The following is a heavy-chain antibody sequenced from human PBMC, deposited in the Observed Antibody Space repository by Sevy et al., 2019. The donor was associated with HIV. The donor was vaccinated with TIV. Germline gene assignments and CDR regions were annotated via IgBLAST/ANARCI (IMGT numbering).Heavy chain of an antibody. CDR2: INPNSGGT. Sequence: ASVKVSCKASGYTFTGYYMHWVRPAPGQGLEWMGWINPNSGGTNYAQKFQGRVTLTRDTSISTAYMELSRLRSDDTDVYYCARDQEDYYGSGSYSGYWGQGTLVTVSS. CDR1: GYTFTGYY. D-gene: IGHD3-10*01. V-gene: IGHV1-2*02. CDR3: ARDQEDYYGSGSYSGY. J-gene: IGHJ4*02.